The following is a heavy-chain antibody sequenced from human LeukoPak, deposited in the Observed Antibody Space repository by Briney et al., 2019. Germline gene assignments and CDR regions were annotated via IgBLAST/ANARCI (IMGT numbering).Heavy chain of an antibody. J-gene: IGHJ2*01. CDR2: IYYSGST. Sequence: SETLSLTCTVSGGSISTYYWTWIRQPPGKGLEWIGYIYYSGSTNYNPSLESRVTISVGTSKNQFSLKLSSVTAADTAVYYCASTYGSENYYNHRWYLALWGRGTLVTVSS. V-gene: IGHV4-59*01. CDR3: ASTYGSENYYNHRWYLAL. D-gene: IGHD3-10*01. CDR1: GGSISTYY.